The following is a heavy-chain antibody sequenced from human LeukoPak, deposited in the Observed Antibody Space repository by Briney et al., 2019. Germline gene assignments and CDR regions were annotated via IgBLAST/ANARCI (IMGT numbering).Heavy chain of an antibody. CDR1: GFTFSSYG. J-gene: IGHJ5*02. V-gene: IGHV3-30*03. CDR2: ISYDGSNK. D-gene: IGHD3-10*01. Sequence: PGGSLRLSCAASGFTFSSYGMHWVRQAPGKGLEWVAVISYDGSNKYYADSVKGRFTISRDNSKNTLYLQMNSLRAEDTAVYYCAAYYYGSGSSPLGPWGQGTLVTVSS. CDR3: AAYYYGSGSSPLGP.